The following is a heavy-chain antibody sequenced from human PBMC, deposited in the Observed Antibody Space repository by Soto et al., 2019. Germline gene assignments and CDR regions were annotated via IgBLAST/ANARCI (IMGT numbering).Heavy chain of an antibody. V-gene: IGHV3-30*18. CDR1: GFTFSSYG. D-gene: IGHD2-15*01. J-gene: IGHJ4*02. CDR3: AKDLGYCSGGSCYLVDD. Sequence: GGSLRLSCAASGFTFSSYGMHWARQAPGKGLEWVAVISYDGSNKYYADSVKGRFTISRDNSKNTLYLQMNSLRAEDTAVYYCAKDLGYCSGGSCYLVDDWGRGHLVAV. CDR2: ISYDGSNK.